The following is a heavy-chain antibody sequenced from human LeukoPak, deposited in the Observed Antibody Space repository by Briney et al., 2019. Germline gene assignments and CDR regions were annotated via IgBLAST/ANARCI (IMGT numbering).Heavy chain of an antibody. D-gene: IGHD2-2*01. CDR1: GYTFTSYG. V-gene: IGHV1-18*01. J-gene: IGHJ6*02. CDR2: ISAYNGNT. CDR3: ATDAEQGPAAIPYYYYYYGMDV. Sequence: ASVKVSCKASGYTFTSYGISWVRQAPGQGLEWMGWISAYNGNTNYAQKLQGRVTMTTDTSTSTAYMELRSLRSDDTAVYYCATDAEQGPAAIPYYYYYYGMDVWGQGTTVTVSS.